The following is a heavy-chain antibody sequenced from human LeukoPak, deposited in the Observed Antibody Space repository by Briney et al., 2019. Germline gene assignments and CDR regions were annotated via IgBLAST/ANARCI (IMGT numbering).Heavy chain of an antibody. V-gene: IGHV3-53*01. CDR3: AKDNSKGGGTSGSFDY. D-gene: IGHD1-1*01. J-gene: IGHJ4*02. CDR2: IYSGGDT. CDR1: GFPVSTNY. Sequence: GGSLRLSCAASGFPVSTNYMSWVRQAPGKGLNWVSVIYSGGDTYYADSVKGRFTISRDNSKNTLYLQMNSLRAEDTAVYYCAKDNSKGGGTSGSFDYWGQGTLVTVSS.